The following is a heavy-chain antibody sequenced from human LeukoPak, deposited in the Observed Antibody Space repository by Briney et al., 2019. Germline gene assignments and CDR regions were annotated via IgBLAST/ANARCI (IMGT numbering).Heavy chain of an antibody. J-gene: IGHJ6*02. CDR1: GYSFTSYW. CDR3: ATHTTYGSGSYYYYGMDV. D-gene: IGHD3-10*01. CDR2: IYPGDSDT. Sequence: GESLKISCKGSGYSFTSYWIGWVRQMPRKGLEWMGIIYPGDSDTRYSPSFQGQVTISADKSISTAYLQWSSLKASDTAMYYCATHTTYGSGSYYYYGMDVWGQGTTVTVSS. V-gene: IGHV5-51*01.